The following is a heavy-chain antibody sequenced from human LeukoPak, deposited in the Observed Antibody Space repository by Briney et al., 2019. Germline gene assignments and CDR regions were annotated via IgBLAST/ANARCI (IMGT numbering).Heavy chain of an antibody. J-gene: IGHJ4*02. CDR3: ARVGIYGDYIRYFDY. V-gene: IGHV3-20*04. D-gene: IGHD4-17*01. CDR1: GFTFDDCG. CDR2: INWNGGSI. Sequence: GGSLRLSCAASGFTFDDCGMSWVRQPPGKGLEWVSGINWNGGSIGYADSVKGRFTISRDNAKNSLFLQMNSLRAEDTALYFCARVGIYGDYIRYFDYWGQGTLVTVSS.